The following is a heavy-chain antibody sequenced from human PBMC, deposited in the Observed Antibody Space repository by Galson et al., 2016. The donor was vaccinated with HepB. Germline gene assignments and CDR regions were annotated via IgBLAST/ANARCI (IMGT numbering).Heavy chain of an antibody. CDR2: IYPGGTT. J-gene: IGHJ6*02. V-gene: IGHV3-66*01. Sequence: SLRLSCAASGFSVSSSYMSWVRQAPGKGLEWVSVIYPGGTTYLADSVKGRFTISRDNSNNMVHLQMNSLRVEDTAVYFCARDEWRLGPWYYSMDVWGQGTTVTVSS. CDR3: ARDEWRLGPWYYSMDV. CDR1: GFSVSSSY. D-gene: IGHD2-8*01.